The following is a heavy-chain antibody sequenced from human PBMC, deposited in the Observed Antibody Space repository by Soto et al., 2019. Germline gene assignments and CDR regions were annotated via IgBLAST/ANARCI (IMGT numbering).Heavy chain of an antibody. CDR2: TYYRSKWYN. J-gene: IGHJ4*02. V-gene: IGHV6-1*01. Sequence: SQTLSLTCAISGDSVSSNSAAWNWIRQSPSRGLEWLGRTYYRSKWYNDYAVSVKSRITINPDTSKNQFSLQLNSVTPEDTAVYYCATSLRFLEWLPFDYWGQGTLVTVSS. D-gene: IGHD3-3*01. CDR1: GDSVSSNSAA. CDR3: ATSLRFLEWLPFDY.